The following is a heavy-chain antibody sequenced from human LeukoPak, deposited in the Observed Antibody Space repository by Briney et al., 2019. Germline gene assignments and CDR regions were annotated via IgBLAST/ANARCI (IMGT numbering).Heavy chain of an antibody. V-gene: IGHV1-18*01. Sequence: ASVKVSCKASGYTFTSYGISWVRQAPGQGPEWMGWISAYNGNTNYAQKLQGRVTMTTDTSTSTAYMELRSLRSDDTAVYYCARVGYCSSTSCYTITLFDYWGQGTLVTVSS. D-gene: IGHD2-2*02. CDR2: ISAYNGNT. CDR1: GYTFTSYG. J-gene: IGHJ4*02. CDR3: ARVGYCSSTSCYTITLFDY.